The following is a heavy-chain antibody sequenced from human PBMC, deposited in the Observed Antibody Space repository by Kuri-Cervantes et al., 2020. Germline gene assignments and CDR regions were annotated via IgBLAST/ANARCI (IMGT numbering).Heavy chain of an antibody. D-gene: IGHD6-19*01. CDR2: IKQDGSEK. CDR1: GFTFSSYW. CDR3: ARDKIAVAGFGYYYYYYGMDV. Sequence: TLSLTCAASGFTFSSYWMSWVRQAPGKGLEWVANIKQDGSEKYYVDSVKGRFTISRDNAKNSLYLQMNSLRAEDTAVYYCARDKIAVAGFGYYYYYYGMDVWGQGTTVTVSS. V-gene: IGHV3-7*01. J-gene: IGHJ6*02.